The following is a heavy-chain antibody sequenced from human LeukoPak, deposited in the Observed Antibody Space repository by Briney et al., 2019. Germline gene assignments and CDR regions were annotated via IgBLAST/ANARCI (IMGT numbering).Heavy chain of an antibody. CDR3: TTYVGATAY. D-gene: IGHD1-26*01. V-gene: IGHV3-15*01. Sequence: GGSLRLSCPASGFTFSSYWMSWVRPAPGKGREWVGRIKPKTDDGATDYSTPVKARFTISRDDSKTTLYLQMNGLKTEDTAIYYCTTYVGATAYWGQGTLVTVSS. CDR1: GFTFSSYW. CDR2: IKPKTDDGAT. J-gene: IGHJ4*02.